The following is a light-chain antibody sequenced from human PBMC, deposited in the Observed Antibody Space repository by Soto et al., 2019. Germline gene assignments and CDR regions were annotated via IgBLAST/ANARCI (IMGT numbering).Light chain of an antibody. CDR3: QQSYSTPPERT. J-gene: IGKJ1*01. V-gene: IGKV1-39*01. CDR1: QSISSY. CDR2: AAS. Sequence: DIQMTQSPSSLSASVGDRVTITCRASQSISSYLNWYQQKPGKAPKLLIYAASSLQSGVPSRFSGSGSGTYFTLTISSLQPEDFATYYCQQSYSTPPERTFGQGTKVEIK.